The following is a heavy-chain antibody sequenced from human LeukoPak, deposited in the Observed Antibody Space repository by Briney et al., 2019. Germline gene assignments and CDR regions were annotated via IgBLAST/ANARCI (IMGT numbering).Heavy chain of an antibody. CDR1: GFTFSSCS. V-gene: IGHV3-48*02. D-gene: IGHD1-26*01. CDR3: ASSGSYYTAMGLDI. Sequence: GGSLRLSCAASGFTFSSCSMNWVRQAPGKGLEWVSYISSSSSTIYYADSVKGRFTISRDNAKNSLYLQMNSLRDEDTAVYYCASSGSYYTAMGLDIWGQGTMVTVSS. J-gene: IGHJ3*02. CDR2: ISSSSSTI.